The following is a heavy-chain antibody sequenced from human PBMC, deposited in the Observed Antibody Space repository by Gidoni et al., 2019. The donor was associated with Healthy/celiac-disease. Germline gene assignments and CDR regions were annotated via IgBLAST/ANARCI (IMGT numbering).Heavy chain of an antibody. D-gene: IGHD3-9*01. CDR2: IYYSGIT. V-gene: IGHV4-39*01. J-gene: IGHJ4*02. Sequence: QLQLQESGPGLVKPSETLSLTCTVSGGSISSSSYYWGWIRQPQGKGLEWIGSIYYSGITYYNPSLKSRVTISVDTSKNQFSLKLSSVTAADTAVYYCAGPKLDYYDILTGPGWGFDYWGQGTLVTVSS. CDR3: AGPKLDYYDILTGPGWGFDY. CDR1: GGSISSSSYY.